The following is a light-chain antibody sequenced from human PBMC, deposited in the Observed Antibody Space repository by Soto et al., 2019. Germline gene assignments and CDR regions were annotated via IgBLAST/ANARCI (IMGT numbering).Light chain of an antibody. CDR3: QQYGSSPLYT. CDR2: GAS. V-gene: IGKV3-20*01. J-gene: IGKJ2*01. CDR1: QSVSSSY. Sequence: EIVLTQSPGTLSLSPGERATLSCRASQSVSSSYLAWYQQKPGQAPRLLIYGASSGATGIPDRFSGSGSGTDFTLTISRLEPEDFAVYYCQQYGSSPLYTFGQVTKLEIK.